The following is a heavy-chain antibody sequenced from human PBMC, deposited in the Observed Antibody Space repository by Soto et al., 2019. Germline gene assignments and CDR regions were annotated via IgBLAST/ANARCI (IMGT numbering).Heavy chain of an antibody. CDR1: GFTFSSYA. CDR3: AKVIAAAGTNY. J-gene: IGHJ4*02. V-gene: IGHV3-23*01. CDR2: ISGSGITT. D-gene: IGHD6-13*01. Sequence: EVQLLESGGGLVQPGGSLRLSCAASGFTFSSYAMSWVRQAPGKGLEWVSTISGSGITTYYADSVRGRFTISRDSSKNTLYLQMNSLRAEDTAVYYCAKVIAAAGTNYWGQGALVTVSS.